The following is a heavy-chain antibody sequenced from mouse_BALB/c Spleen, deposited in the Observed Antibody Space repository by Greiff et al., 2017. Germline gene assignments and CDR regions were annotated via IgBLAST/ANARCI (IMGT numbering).Heavy chain of an antibody. CDR1: GYTFTDYV. CDR2: IYPGSGST. V-gene: IGHV1-77*01. Sequence: VKLVESGPELVKPGASVKMSCKASGYTFTDYVISWVKQRTGQGLEWIGEIYPGSGSTYYNEKFKGKATLTADKSSNTAYMQLSSLTSEDSAVYFCARGGGFAYWGQGTLVTVSA. CDR3: ARGGGFAY. J-gene: IGHJ3*01.